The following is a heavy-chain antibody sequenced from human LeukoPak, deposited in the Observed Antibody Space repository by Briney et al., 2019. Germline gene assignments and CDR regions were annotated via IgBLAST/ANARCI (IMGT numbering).Heavy chain of an antibody. Sequence: SENLSLTCTVSGGSISSYYWSWIRQPPGKGLEWIGYIYYSGSTNYNPSLKSRVTISVDTSKNQFSLKLSSVTAADTAVYYCARGGANLDSYGSEWGQGTLVTVSS. V-gene: IGHV4-59*01. J-gene: IGHJ4*02. CDR1: GGSISSYY. D-gene: IGHD5-18*01. CDR2: IYYSGST. CDR3: ARGGANLDSYGSE.